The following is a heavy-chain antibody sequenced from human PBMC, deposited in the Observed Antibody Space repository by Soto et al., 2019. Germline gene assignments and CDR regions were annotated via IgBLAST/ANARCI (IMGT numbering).Heavy chain of an antibody. CDR2: IFSNDEK. J-gene: IGHJ3*02. Sequence: QVTLKESGPVLVNPTETLTLTCTVSGFSLSNARMGVSWIRQPPGKALEWLAHIFSNDEKSYSTSLKSRLTISKDPSKSQVVLTMTNMDPVDTATYYCARFDYGDYGEAFDIWGQGTMVTVSS. D-gene: IGHD4-17*01. CDR3: ARFDYGDYGEAFDI. V-gene: IGHV2-26*01. CDR1: GFSLSNARMG.